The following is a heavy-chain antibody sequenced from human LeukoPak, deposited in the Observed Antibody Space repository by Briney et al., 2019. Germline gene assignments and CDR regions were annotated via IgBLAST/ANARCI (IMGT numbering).Heavy chain of an antibody. Sequence: GGSLRLSCAASGFTFNSYAMSWIRQAPGKRLEWVSYISSGSTYTNYADSVEGRFTISRDNAKNSLYLQMNSLRAEDTAVYYCARGDYGGDYFDYWGQGTLVTVSS. CDR3: ARGDYGGDYFDY. CDR1: GFTFNSYA. CDR2: ISSGSTYT. V-gene: IGHV3-11*05. D-gene: IGHD4-23*01. J-gene: IGHJ4*02.